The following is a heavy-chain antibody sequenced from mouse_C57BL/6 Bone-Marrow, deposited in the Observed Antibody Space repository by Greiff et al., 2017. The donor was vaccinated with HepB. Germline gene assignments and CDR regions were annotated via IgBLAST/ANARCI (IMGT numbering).Heavy chain of an antibody. V-gene: IGHV1-69*01. J-gene: IGHJ4*01. Sequence: QVQLQQSGAELVMPGASVKLSCKASGYTFTSYWMHWVKQRPGQGLEWIGEIDPSDSYTNYNQKFKGKSTLTVDKSSSTAYMQLSSLTSEDSAVYYCARRLYDYDGYAMDYWGQGTSVTVSS. D-gene: IGHD2-4*01. CDR1: GYTFTSYW. CDR3: ARRLYDYDGYAMDY. CDR2: IDPSDSYT.